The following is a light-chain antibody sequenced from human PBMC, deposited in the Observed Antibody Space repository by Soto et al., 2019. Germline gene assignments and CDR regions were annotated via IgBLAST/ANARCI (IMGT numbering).Light chain of an antibody. Sequence: QSALTQPASVSGSPGQSITISCTGTSSDVGNYNLVSWYQQHPGKAPKLMIYEDSKRPSGVSNRFSGSKSGNTASLTISGLQAKDEADYHCCSFAGGRTGVFGGGTKVTVL. CDR2: EDS. CDR1: SSDVGNYNL. V-gene: IGLV2-23*01. CDR3: CSFAGGRTGV. J-gene: IGLJ3*02.